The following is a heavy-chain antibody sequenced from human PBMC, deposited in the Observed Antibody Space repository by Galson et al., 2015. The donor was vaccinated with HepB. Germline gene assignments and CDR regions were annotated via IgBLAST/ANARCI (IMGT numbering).Heavy chain of an antibody. J-gene: IGHJ4*02. CDR3: AREWRASGWDSKRAYYFDY. CDR2: ISYDGSNK. Sequence: SLRLSCAAPGFTFSSYAMHWVRQAPGKGLEWVAVISYDGSNKYYADSVKGRFTISRDNSKNTLYLQMNSLRAEDTAVYYCAREWRASGWDSKRAYYFDYWGQGTLVTVSS. V-gene: IGHV3-30-3*01. D-gene: IGHD6-19*01. CDR1: GFTFSSYA.